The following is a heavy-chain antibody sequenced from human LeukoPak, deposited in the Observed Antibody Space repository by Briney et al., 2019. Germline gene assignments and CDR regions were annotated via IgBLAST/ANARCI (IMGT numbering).Heavy chain of an antibody. V-gene: IGHV5-51*01. CDR2: IYPGDSDT. D-gene: IGHD3-3*01. CDR3: ARQARSGYYYYGMDV. CDR1: GYSFTSYW. J-gene: IGHJ6*02. Sequence: GESLKIPCKGSGYSFTSYWIGWVRQMPGKGLEWMGIIYPGDSDTRYSPSFQGQVTISADKSISTAYLQWSSLKASDTAMYYCARQARSGYYYYGMDVWGQGTTVTVSS.